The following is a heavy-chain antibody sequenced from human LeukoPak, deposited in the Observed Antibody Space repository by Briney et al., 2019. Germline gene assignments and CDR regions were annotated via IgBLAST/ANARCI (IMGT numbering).Heavy chain of an antibody. CDR1: GGSISSSSYY. Sequence: SETLSLTCTVSGGSISSSSYYWGWIRQPPGKGLEWIGSIYSSGSTYYNPSLKSRVTISVHTSKNDFSLKLSSVTAADTAVYFCARGPYSYDSSGAFDIWGQGTMVTVSS. CDR3: ARGPYSYDSSGAFDI. V-gene: IGHV4-39*02. CDR2: IYSSGST. D-gene: IGHD3-22*01. J-gene: IGHJ3*02.